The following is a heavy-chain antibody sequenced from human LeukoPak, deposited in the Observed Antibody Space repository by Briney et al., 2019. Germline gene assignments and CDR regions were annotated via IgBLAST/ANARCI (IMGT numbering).Heavy chain of an antibody. CDR3: VRGLSYRSSGDY. CDR1: GFTFSDYY. V-gene: IGHV3-11*01. Sequence: GGSLRLSCAASGFTFSDYYMTWIRQAPGKGLEWVSYISGSGTTIYYADSVKGRYTISRDNAKTSLYLQMNSLRAEDTAIYYCVRGLSYRSSGDYWGQGTLVTVSS. D-gene: IGHD3-10*01. J-gene: IGHJ4*02. CDR2: ISGSGTTI.